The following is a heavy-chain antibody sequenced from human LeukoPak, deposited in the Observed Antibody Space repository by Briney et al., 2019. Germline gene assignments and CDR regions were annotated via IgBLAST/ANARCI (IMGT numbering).Heavy chain of an antibody. V-gene: IGHV1-2*02. CDR1: GYILTELS. Sequence: GASVKVSCKVSGYILTELSMHWVRQAPGQGLEWMGWINPNSGGTNYAQKFQGRVTMTRDTSISTAYMELSRLRSDDTAVYYCARAALRFLGPGAFDIWGQGTMVTVSS. CDR2: INPNSGGT. CDR3: ARAALRFLGPGAFDI. D-gene: IGHD5-12*01. J-gene: IGHJ3*02.